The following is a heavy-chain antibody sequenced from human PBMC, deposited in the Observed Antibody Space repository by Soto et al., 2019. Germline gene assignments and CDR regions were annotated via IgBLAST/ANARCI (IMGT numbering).Heavy chain of an antibody. CDR1: GFTVSSNY. CDR3: AGATGRY. D-gene: IGHD1-1*01. CDR2: IYSGGNT. J-gene: IGHJ4*02. V-gene: IGHV3-53*02. Sequence: EVQLVETGGGLIQPGGSLRLSCTAPGFTVSSNYMTWVRQAPGKGLEWVSVIYSGGNTYYADSVKGRFTSSRDKSKNTLYLQMNSLRAEDTAVYYCAGATGRYWGQGTLVTVSS.